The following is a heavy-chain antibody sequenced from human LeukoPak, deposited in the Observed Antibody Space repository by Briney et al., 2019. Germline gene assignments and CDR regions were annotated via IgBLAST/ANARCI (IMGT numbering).Heavy chain of an antibody. V-gene: IGHV4-39*01. Sequence: PSETLSLTCTVSGGSINSRDYYWGWIRQPSGKGLEWIGSIHYGGSSYYNPSLKSRVTIFVDTSMNQFSLKLTFVTTADTAVYYCARVLAYCSGGSCTRGYNWFDPWGQGTLVTVTS. D-gene: IGHD2-15*01. CDR1: GGSINSRDYY. CDR2: IHYGGSS. J-gene: IGHJ5*02. CDR3: ARVLAYCSGGSCTRGYNWFDP.